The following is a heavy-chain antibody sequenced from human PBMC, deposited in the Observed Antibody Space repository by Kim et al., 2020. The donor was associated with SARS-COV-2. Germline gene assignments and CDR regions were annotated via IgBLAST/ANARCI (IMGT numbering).Heavy chain of an antibody. CDR2: INPSGGST. Sequence: SCKASGYTFTSYYMHWVRQAPGQGLEWMGIINPSGGSTSYAQKFQGRVTMTRDTSTSTVYMELSSLRSEDPAVYYCARDQTPLGYCSRGSCLRAWFDPWGQGSVVTVSS. CDR1: GYTFTSYY. V-gene: IGHV1-46*01. J-gene: IGHJ5*02. CDR3: ARDQTPLGYCSRGSCLRAWFDP. D-gene: IGHD2-15*01.